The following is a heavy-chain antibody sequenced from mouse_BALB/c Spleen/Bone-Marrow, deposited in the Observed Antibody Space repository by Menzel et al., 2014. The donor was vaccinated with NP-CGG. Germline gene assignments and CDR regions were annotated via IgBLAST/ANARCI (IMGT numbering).Heavy chain of an antibody. V-gene: IGHV1-80*01. D-gene: IGHD1-1*01. CDR2: IYPGDGDT. CDR1: GYAFSNYW. Sequence: QVQLQQSGAELVRPGSSVKISCKASGYAFSNYWMNWVKQRPGQGLEWIGQIYPGDGDTNYNGKFKGKATLTADKSSSPAYMQLSSLTSEDSAVYFCARRDGSTYYYAMDYWGQGTSVTVSS. CDR3: ARRDGSTYYYAMDY. J-gene: IGHJ4*01.